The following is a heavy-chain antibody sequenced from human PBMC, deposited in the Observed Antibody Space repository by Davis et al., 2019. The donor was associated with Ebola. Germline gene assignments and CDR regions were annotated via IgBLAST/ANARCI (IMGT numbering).Heavy chain of an antibody. Sequence: SVEGRFTISRDNSKNTLFLHMSSLRTEDTGVYYCARDPFLGVKVNYGMDVWGQGTTVTVSS. D-gene: IGHD3-16*01. CDR3: ARDPFLGVKVNYGMDV. J-gene: IGHJ6*02. V-gene: IGHV3-30*15.